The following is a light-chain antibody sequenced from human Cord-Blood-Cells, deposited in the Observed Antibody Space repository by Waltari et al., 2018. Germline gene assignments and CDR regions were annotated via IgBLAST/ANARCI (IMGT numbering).Light chain of an antibody. CDR1: ALPKKY. V-gene: IGLV3-16*01. J-gene: IGLJ6*01. Sequence: SYELTQPPSVSVSLGQMARITCSGDALPKKYADGYQQKPGQFPVLVIYKDSERPSGIPERFSGSSSGTIVTLTISGVQAEDEADYYCLSADSSGTYPDVFGSGTKVTVL. CDR2: KDS. CDR3: LSADSSGTYPDV.